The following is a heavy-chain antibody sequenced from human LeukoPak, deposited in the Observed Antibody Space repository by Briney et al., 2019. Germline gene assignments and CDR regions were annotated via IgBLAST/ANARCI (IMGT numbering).Heavy chain of an antibody. V-gene: IGHV4-31*03. D-gene: IGHD3-22*01. CDR2: IYYSGST. CDR3: ARGRPYYYDSSGYPPFDY. Sequence: SETLSLTCTVSGGSISSGGYYWSWIRQHPGKGLEWIGYIYYSGSTYYNPSLKSRVTISVDTSKNQFSLKLSSVTAADTAVYYCARGRPYYYDSSGYPPFDYWGQGTLVTVSS. CDR1: GGSISSGGYY. J-gene: IGHJ4*02.